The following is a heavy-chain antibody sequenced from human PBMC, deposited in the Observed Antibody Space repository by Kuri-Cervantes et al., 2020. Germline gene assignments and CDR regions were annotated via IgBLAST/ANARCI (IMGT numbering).Heavy chain of an antibody. D-gene: IGHD3-16*02. CDR3: ARGRYTSTWSGARKYFQH. Sequence: ASVKVSCKASGYTFANYDVNWVRQATGQGLEWVGRMNPKSGNTDSAQKLQGRVTMTSNASISTAYLELSGLTSDDTAVYYCARGRYTSTWSGARKYFQHWGQGTLVTVSS. CDR2: MNPKSGNT. J-gene: IGHJ1*01. CDR1: GYTFANYD. V-gene: IGHV1-8*01.